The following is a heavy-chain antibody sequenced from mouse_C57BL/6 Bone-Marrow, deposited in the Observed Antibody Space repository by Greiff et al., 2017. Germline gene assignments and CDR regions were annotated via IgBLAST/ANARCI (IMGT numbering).Heavy chain of an antibody. CDR1: GYTFTNYW. D-gene: IGHD1-1*01. J-gene: IGHJ4*01. CDR3: ARPYYYGSSYDAMDY. Sequence: QVQLQQSGAELVRPGTSVKMSCKASGYTFTNYWIGWAKQRPGHGLEWIGDIYPGGGYTNYNEKFKGKATLTADKSSSTAYMQFSSLTTEDSAIYYCARPYYYGSSYDAMDYWGQGTSVTVSS. CDR2: IYPGGGYT. V-gene: IGHV1-63*01.